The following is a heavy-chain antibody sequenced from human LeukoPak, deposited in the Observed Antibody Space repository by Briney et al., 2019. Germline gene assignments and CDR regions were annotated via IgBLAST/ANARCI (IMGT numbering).Heavy chain of an antibody. CDR1: GFISNMYA. D-gene: IGHD6-19*01. V-gene: IGHV3-30*04. J-gene: IGHJ6*03. CDR3: AREGQWGPHSPGNYHYMDV. CDR2: ISNDGSDE. Sequence: GGSLRLSCGASGFISNMYAIHWVRQAPGKGLEWVAVISNDGSDEKYADFVKGRFTISRDSSKNTLSLQMNSLRVEDTAVYYCAREGQWGPHSPGNYHYMDVWGRGTTVTVSS.